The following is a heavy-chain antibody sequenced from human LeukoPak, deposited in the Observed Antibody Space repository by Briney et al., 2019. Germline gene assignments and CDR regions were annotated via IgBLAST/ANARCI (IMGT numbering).Heavy chain of an antibody. CDR3: ARDRSGSYPEGWFDP. D-gene: IGHD1-26*01. CDR1: GFTFAGYA. CDR2: VSGSGGST. V-gene: IGHV3-23*01. Sequence: GGSLRLSCAASGFTFAGYAMSWVRQAPGKGLEWVSTVSGSGGSTYYADSVKGRFTISRDNSKNILYLQMNSLRAEDTAVYYCARDRSGSYPEGWFDPWGQGTLVTVSS. J-gene: IGHJ5*02.